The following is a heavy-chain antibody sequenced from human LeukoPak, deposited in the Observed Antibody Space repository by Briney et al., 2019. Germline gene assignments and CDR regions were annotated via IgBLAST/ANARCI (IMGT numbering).Heavy chain of an antibody. Sequence: GGSLRLSCAASGFTFSSYWMSWVRQAPGKGLEWVANIKQDGSEKYYVDSVKGRFTISRDNANNSVYLQMNSLRAEDTALYYCARISGSSKKYFQHWGQGTLVTVSS. V-gene: IGHV3-7*01. CDR1: GFTFSSYW. CDR3: ARISGSSKKYFQH. CDR2: IKQDGSEK. D-gene: IGHD1-26*01. J-gene: IGHJ1*01.